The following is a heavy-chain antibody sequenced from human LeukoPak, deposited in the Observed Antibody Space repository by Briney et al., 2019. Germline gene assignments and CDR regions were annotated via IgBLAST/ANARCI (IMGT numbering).Heavy chain of an antibody. CDR2: ISYSGDT. J-gene: IGHJ6*03. Sequence: LRLSCAASGFTFSSYAMSWVRQPPGKGLEWIGCISYSGDTYYSPSLESRVSISMDMSKSQFSLRLNSVTAADTAVYYCANKQWVYYYMDVWGTGTTVTVSS. V-gene: IGHV4-30-4*08. CDR1: GFTFSSYA. CDR3: ANKQWVYYYMDV. D-gene: IGHD1-26*01.